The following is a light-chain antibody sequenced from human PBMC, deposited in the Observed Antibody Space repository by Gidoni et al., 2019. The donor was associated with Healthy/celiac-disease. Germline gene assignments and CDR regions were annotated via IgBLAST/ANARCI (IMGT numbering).Light chain of an antibody. CDR1: QGISSY. CDR2: AAS. J-gene: IGKJ1*01. CDR3: QQYYSYPRT. V-gene: IGKV1-8*01. Sequence: IRMSQSPSSFSASTGDRVTITCRASQGISSYLAWYQQKPGKAPKLLIYAASTLQSGVPSRFSGSGSGTDFTLTISCLQSEDFATYYCQQYYSYPRTFGQGTKVEIK.